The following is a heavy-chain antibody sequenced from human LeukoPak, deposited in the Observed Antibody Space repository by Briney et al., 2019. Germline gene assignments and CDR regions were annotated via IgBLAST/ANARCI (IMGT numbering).Heavy chain of an antibody. CDR1: GYTFTSYY. V-gene: IGHV1-46*01. J-gene: IGHJ4*02. CDR2: INPSGGST. D-gene: IGHD3-10*01. Sequence: GASVKVSCKASGYTFTSYYMHWVRQAPGQGLEWMGIINPSGGSTSYAQKFQGRVTMTRDMSTSTDYMELSSLRDEDTAVYYCATDGTPLRVGEVFFDNWGQGTLVTVSS. CDR3: ATDGTPLRVGEVFFDN.